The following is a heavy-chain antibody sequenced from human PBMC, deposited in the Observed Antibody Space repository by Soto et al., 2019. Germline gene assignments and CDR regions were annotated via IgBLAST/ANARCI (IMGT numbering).Heavy chain of an antibody. Sequence: EASVKVSCKASGYTFTGNYIHWVRQAPGQGLEWMGWVNPDNGGTTSAQKFQGRVTMTRDTSVTTAYMELSRLTSDDTAVYYCARDPRPPSGWLGFWEYGMDVWGQGTTVTVSS. D-gene: IGHD3-3*01. CDR3: ARDPRPPSGWLGFWEYGMDV. CDR1: GYTFTGNY. V-gene: IGHV1-2*02. J-gene: IGHJ6*02. CDR2: VNPDNGGT.